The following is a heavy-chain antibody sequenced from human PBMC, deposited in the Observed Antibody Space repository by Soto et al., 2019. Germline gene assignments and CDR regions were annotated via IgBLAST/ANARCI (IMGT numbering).Heavy chain of an antibody. D-gene: IGHD2-21*02. CDR1: GASIRSTDYY. J-gene: IGHJ5*02. V-gene: IGHV4-30-4*01. CDR3: VRTAREGAVAPHWFDR. CDR2: VYYTGST. Sequence: LSLTCTVSGASIRSTDYYWSWICQAPGKGLEWIGYVYYTGSTYYNPSLMSRLTISVDTSKNQFSLKLTSVTAAETAVYYCVRTAREGAVAPHWFDRWGQGTQVTVSS.